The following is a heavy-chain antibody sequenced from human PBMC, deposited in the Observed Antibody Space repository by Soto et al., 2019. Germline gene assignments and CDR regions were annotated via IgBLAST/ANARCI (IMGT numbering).Heavy chain of an antibody. J-gene: IGHJ3*02. V-gene: IGHV1-69*04. CDR2: IIPILGIA. CDR3: ARELSARFLEWLLSSRIDAFDI. Sequence: GASVKVSCKASGGTFSSYTISWVRQAPGQGLEWMGRIIPILGIANYAQKFQGRVTITADKSTSTAYMELSSLRSEDTAVYYCARELSARFLEWLLSSRIDAFDIWGQGTMVTVSS. D-gene: IGHD3-3*01. CDR1: GGTFSSYT.